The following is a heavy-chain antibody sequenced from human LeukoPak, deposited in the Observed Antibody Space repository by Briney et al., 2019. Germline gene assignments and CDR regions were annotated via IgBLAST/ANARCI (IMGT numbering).Heavy chain of an antibody. V-gene: IGHV1-2*02. CDR3: ATDVTALDY. J-gene: IGHJ4*02. D-gene: IGHD2-21*02. CDR2: INPKNGGT. Sequence: SVKVSCKASGHNFNDYYLHWVRQAPGQGLEWMGWINPKNGGTYYAEKFQGRVTMTRDTSITTVYMELSRLRSDDTAIYYCATDVTALDYWGQGTLVTVSS. CDR1: GHNFNDYY.